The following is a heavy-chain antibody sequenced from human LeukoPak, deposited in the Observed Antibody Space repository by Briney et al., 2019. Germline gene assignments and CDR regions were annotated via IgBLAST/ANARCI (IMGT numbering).Heavy chain of an antibody. D-gene: IGHD6-19*01. J-gene: IGHJ1*01. CDR3: AKGPYSSGPGAYFQH. V-gene: IGHV3-30*02. CDR2: IRYDGSKK. CDR1: GFTFSSYG. Sequence: GGSLRLSCAASGFTFSSYGMHWVRQAPGKGLEGVAFIRYDGSKKYYADSVKGRFTISRDNSKNTLYLQMNSLRAADTAVYYCAKGPYSSGPGAYFQHWGQGALVTLSS.